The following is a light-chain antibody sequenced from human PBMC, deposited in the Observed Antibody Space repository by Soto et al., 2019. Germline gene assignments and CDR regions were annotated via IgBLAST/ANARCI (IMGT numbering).Light chain of an antibody. CDR1: SSDVGGYKY. Sequence: QSALTQPASVSGSPGQSIAISGTGTSSDVGGYKYVSWYQQHPGKAPKLMIYDVSNRPSGVSDRFSGSKSGNTASLTISGLQAEDEADYYCTSYTSSSTYVFGTGTKLTVL. J-gene: IGLJ1*01. CDR2: DVS. CDR3: TSYTSSSTYV. V-gene: IGLV2-14*01.